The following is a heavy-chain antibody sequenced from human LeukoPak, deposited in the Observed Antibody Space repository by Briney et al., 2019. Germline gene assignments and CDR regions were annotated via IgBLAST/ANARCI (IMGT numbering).Heavy chain of an antibody. D-gene: IGHD5-18*01. CDR2: INHSGST. CDR1: GGSFSGYY. V-gene: IGHV4-34*01. CDR3: AVQLRGSYYYYGMDV. Sequence: SETLSLTCAVYGGSFSGYYWSWIRQPPGKGLEWIGEINHSGSTNYNPSLKSRVTISVDTSENQFSLKLSSVTAADTAVYYCAVQLRGSYYYYGMDVWGQGTTVTVSS. J-gene: IGHJ6*02.